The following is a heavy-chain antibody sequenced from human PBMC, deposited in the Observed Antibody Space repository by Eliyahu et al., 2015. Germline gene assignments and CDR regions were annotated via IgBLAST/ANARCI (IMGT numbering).Heavy chain of an antibody. CDR3: AREDLEDGEPFDY. Sequence: EVKKPGASVKVSCKASGYTFTGYYMHWVRQAPGQGLEWMGRINPNSGGTNYAQKFQGRVTMTRDTSISTAYMELSRLRSDDTAVYYCAREDLEDGEPFDYWGQGTLVTVSS. CDR1: GYTFTGYY. D-gene: IGHD4-17*01. V-gene: IGHV1-2*06. J-gene: IGHJ4*02. CDR2: INPNSGGT.